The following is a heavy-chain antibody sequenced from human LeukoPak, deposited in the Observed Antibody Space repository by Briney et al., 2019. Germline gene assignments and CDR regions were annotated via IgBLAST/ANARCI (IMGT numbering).Heavy chain of an antibody. V-gene: IGHV3-48*02. CDR1: GFTFSSYS. Sequence: PGGSLRLSCAASGFTFSSYSMNWVRQAPGKGLEWVSYISSSSSTIYYADSVKGRFTISRDNAKNSLYLQMNSLRDEDTAVYYCARTGWGSGSYYEGHYFDYWGPGSLVTVSS. CDR3: ARTGWGSGSYYEGHYFDY. J-gene: IGHJ4*02. CDR2: ISSSSSTI. D-gene: IGHD3-10*01.